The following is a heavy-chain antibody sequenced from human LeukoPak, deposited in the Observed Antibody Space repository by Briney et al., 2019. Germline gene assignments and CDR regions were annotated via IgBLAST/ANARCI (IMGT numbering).Heavy chain of an antibody. CDR1: GFXFSSYA. CDR2: ISYDGSNK. J-gene: IGHJ4*02. Sequence: GRSLRLSCAASGFXFSSYAIHWVRQAPGKGLEWVAVISYDGSNKYYADSVKGRFTISRDNSKNTLYLQMNSLRAEDTAVYYCARGGIWGSIVVVITGIDYWGQGTLVTVSS. V-gene: IGHV3-30-3*01. CDR3: ARGGIWGSIVVVITGIDY. D-gene: IGHD2-21*01.